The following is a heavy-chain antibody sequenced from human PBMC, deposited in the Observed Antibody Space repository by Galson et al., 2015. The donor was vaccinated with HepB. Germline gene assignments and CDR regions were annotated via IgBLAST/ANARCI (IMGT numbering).Heavy chain of an antibody. CDR3: ARVGVNKFGGALVVPYYFDY. J-gene: IGHJ4*02. V-gene: IGHV4-34*01. Sequence: ETLSLTCAVYGGSFSDYYWSWIRQPPGKGLEWIGEIKHSGSTNYQPSLKSRVTISVDTSKNEFSLKLSSLTAADTAVYYCARVGVNKFGGALVVPYYFDYRGQGTLVTVSS. D-gene: IGHD3-16*01. CDR2: IKHSGST. CDR1: GGSFSDYY.